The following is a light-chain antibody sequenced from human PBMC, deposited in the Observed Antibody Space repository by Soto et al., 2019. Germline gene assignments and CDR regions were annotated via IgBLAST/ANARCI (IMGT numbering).Light chain of an antibody. J-gene: IGKJ2*01. V-gene: IGKV3-20*01. CDR2: GAS. Sequence: EIVLTQSPGTLSLSPGERATLSCRASQSVSSSYLAWYQQKPGLAPRLLIYGASSRATDIPDRFSGSGSGTDFTLTISRLEPEDFAVYYCQQYGSPPYTFGQGTKLEIK. CDR1: QSVSSSY. CDR3: QQYGSPPYT.